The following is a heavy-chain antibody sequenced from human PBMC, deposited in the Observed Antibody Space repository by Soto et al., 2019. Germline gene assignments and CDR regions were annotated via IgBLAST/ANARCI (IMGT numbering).Heavy chain of an antibody. CDR2: IIPIGATV. CDR3: ARDLLGFGYTYADV. Sequence: QVQLVQSGAEVKKPGSSVKVSCKASGGTFSNYALISWVRQAPGQGLEWMGGIIPIGATVNYAQKFQGRVTITADESTSTVYRDLGSLRSEDTAVYYCARDLLGFGYTYADVWGQGTTVTVSS. CDR1: GGTFSNYA. V-gene: IGHV1-69*12. D-gene: IGHD3-10*01. J-gene: IGHJ6*02.